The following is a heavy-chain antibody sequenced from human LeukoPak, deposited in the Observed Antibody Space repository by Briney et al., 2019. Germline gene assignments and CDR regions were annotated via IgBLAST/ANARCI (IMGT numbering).Heavy chain of an antibody. Sequence: GASVKVSCKASGYTFTSYDINWVRQATGQGLEWMGWMNPNSGNTGCAQKFQGRVTMTRNTSISTAYMELSSLRSEDTAMYYCARGSVVGAAVAHYWGQGTLVTVSS. V-gene: IGHV1-8*01. D-gene: IGHD6-19*01. CDR1: GYTFTSYD. CDR3: ARGSVVGAAVAHY. CDR2: MNPNSGNT. J-gene: IGHJ4*02.